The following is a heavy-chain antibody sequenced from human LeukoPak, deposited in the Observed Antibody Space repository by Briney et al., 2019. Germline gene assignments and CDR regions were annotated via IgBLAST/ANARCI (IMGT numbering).Heavy chain of an antibody. J-gene: IGHJ4*02. Sequence: SETLSLTCTVSGGSLSIYYWSWIRQPPGKGLEWIAYISDIGSINYNPSLKSQVTISLDTSKNQFSLKLSSVTPADTAVYYCAGHHPRNTVDFSGQGTLVTVSS. CDR1: GGSLSIYY. V-gene: IGHV4-59*08. D-gene: IGHD2/OR15-2a*01. CDR2: ISDIGSI. CDR3: AGHHPRNTVDF.